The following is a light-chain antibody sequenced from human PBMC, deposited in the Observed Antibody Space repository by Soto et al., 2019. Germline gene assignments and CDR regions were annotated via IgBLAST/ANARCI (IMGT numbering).Light chain of an antibody. CDR3: CAYAGRHTFWV. CDR2: EVI. J-gene: IGLJ3*02. V-gene: IGLV2-23*02. Sequence: QSALTQPASVSGSPGQSITISCTGTSSDVGTYNFVSWYQQHPGKAPKLIIFEVIKRTSGVSNRFSGAKAGNTASLRISGLQAEDEADYFCCAYAGRHTFWVFGGGTQLAVL. CDR1: SSDVGTYNF.